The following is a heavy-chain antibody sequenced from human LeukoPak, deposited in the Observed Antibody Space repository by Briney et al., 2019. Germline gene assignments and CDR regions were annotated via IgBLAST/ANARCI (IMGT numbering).Heavy chain of an antibody. D-gene: IGHD3-10*01. V-gene: IGHV4-59*01. CDR1: GGSISSYY. J-gene: IGHJ4*02. CDR2: IYYSGST. CDR3: ASSDPLLLWFGELSGGFDY. Sequence: SETLSLTCTVSGGSISSYYWSWIRQPPGKGLEWIGYIYYSGSTNYNPSLKSRVTISVDTSKNQFSLKLSSVTAADTAVYYCASSDPLLLWFGELSGGFDYWGQGTLVTVSS.